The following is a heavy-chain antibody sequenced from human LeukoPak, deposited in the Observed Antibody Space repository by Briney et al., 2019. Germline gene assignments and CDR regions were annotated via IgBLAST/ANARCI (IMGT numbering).Heavy chain of an antibody. J-gene: IGHJ5*02. CDR1: XGTXXSYA. CDR3: ARGGTIFGLKNCLIWFDP. D-gene: IGHD3-3*01. V-gene: IGHV1-69*01. CDR2: IIPIFCTP. Sequence: SCKAXXGTXXSYAISWVRQAPGQGREWMGXIIPIFCTPHYAQKFHGRVTITPDESTRTAYMELSSLRSEDTAVYYCARGGTIFGLKNCLIWFDPWGQGTLVTVSS.